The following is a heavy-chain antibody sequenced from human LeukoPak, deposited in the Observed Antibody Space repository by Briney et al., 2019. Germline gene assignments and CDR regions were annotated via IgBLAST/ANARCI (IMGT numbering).Heavy chain of an antibody. CDR2: INPNSGGT. CDR1: GYTFTSYY. CDR3: ARAEGGYSYANFDY. J-gene: IGHJ4*02. D-gene: IGHD5-18*01. Sequence: ASVKVSCKASGYTFTSYYMHGVRQAPGQGLEGIGWINPNSGGTNYAQKFQGRVTMTRDTSISTAYMELSSLRSEDTAVYYCARAEGGYSYANFDYWGQGTLVTVSS. V-gene: IGHV1-2*02.